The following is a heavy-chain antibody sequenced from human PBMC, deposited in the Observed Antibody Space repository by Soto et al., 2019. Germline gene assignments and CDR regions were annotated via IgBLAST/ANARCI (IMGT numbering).Heavy chain of an antibody. CDR2: TYYRSKWYN. D-gene: IGHD6-19*01. CDR1: GDSVSSNSAA. CDR3: ARGTGSGWYYYYYGMDV. V-gene: IGHV6-1*01. Sequence: SQTLSLTCAISGDSVSSNSAALNWIRQSPSRGLEWLGRTYYRSKWYNDYAVSVKSRITINPDTSKNQFSLQLNSVTPEDTAVYYCARGTGSGWYYYYYGMDVWGQGTTVTVSS. J-gene: IGHJ6*02.